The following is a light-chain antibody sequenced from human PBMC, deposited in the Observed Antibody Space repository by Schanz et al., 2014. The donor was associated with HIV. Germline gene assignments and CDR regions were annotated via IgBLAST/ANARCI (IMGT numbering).Light chain of an antibody. CDR1: ALNLGHNF. J-gene: IGLJ2*01. CDR2: ADY. V-gene: IGLV1-51*01. Sequence: SLLTQPPSVSAAPGQRVTISCSGGALNLGHNFVSWYQQFPGTAPKLLIFADYQRPSEIPDRISGSKTGTSATLAINGLQTGDEADYYCATWDSTLSAVVFGGGTKLTVL. CDR3: ATWDSTLSAVV.